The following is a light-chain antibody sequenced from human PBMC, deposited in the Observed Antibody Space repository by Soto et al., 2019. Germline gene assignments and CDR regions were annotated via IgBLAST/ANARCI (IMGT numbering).Light chain of an antibody. CDR3: QQFNSYSEA. CDR1: QSISGG. V-gene: IGKV1-5*01. J-gene: IGKJ1*01. CDR2: DVS. Sequence: DIQLTQSPYSLSASVGDRVSITCRASQSISGGLAWYQKKPEKAPRLMIYDVSGLQSGVPSRFSGSGSGTHCILTISNLQPEDFATYYCQQFNSYSEAFGQGTKVDIK.